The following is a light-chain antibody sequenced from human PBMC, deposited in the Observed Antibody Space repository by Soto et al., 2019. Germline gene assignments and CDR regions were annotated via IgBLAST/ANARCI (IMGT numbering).Light chain of an antibody. V-gene: IGKV3-11*01. J-gene: IGKJ3*01. Sequence: EIVLTQSPATLSLSPGERATLSCRASQSVSSYLAWYQQKPGQAPRLLIYDASNRATGIPARFSGSGSGTDFTLTISSLEPEDFAVYYCQQRSNWPPRLFTFGPGTKVDI. CDR1: QSVSSY. CDR2: DAS. CDR3: QQRSNWPPRLFT.